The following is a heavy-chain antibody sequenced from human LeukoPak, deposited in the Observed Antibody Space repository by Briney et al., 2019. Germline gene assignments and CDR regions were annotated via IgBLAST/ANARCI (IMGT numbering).Heavy chain of an antibody. CDR2: INPSGGST. Sequence: ASVKVSCKASGYTFTIYYMHWARHAPGQGLEWMGIINPSGGSTSYAQKFQGRVTMTRDMSTSTVYMELSSLRSEDTAVYYCAREPYDSSGYYTWGQGTLVTVSS. V-gene: IGHV1-46*01. CDR1: GYTFTIYY. CDR3: AREPYDSSGYYT. J-gene: IGHJ5*02. D-gene: IGHD3-22*01.